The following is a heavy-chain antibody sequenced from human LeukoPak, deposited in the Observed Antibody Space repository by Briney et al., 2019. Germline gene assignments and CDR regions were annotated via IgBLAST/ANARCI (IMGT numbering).Heavy chain of an antibody. D-gene: IGHD3-22*01. V-gene: IGHV3-53*01. J-gene: IGHJ3*01. CDR3: ARGASSSGFSDAFDV. CDR2: IYSGVNT. Sequence: PAGGSLRLSRAASGFIVSRNYMSWVRQAPGKGLEWVSIIYSGVNTYYPDSVKGRFTISRDNSKNTVYLQMNSLRAEDTAVYYCARGASSSGFSDAFDVWGQGTKVTVSS. CDR1: GFIVSRNY.